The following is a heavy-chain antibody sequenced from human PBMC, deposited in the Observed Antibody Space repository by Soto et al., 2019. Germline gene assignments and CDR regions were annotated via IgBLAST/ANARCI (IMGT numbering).Heavy chain of an antibody. J-gene: IGHJ4*02. CDR2: ISTSSSYI. CDR3: AGPYDSSVGRDY. CDR1: GFTFSTYS. Sequence: EVQLVESGGGLVKPGGSLRISCSASGFTFSTYSMNWVRQAPGKGLEWVSSISTSSSYIAYAESVKGRFTISRDNAKNSLYLQMNNLRTEDTAVYYCAGPYDSSVGRDYWGQGTLVTVSS. V-gene: IGHV3-21*01. D-gene: IGHD3-22*01.